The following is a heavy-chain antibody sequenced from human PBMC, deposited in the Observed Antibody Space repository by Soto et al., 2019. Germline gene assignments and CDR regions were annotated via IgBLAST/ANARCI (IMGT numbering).Heavy chain of an antibody. Sequence: SETLSLTCTVSGGSVRSSTYYWGWIRQPPGKGLEWIASIYYSGSTHNNPSLKSRVTMSVDTYTNQFSLKLNSVTAADTAVYYCARTPYDYVWGSYRRNYYYYGMDVWGQGTTVT. CDR2: IYYSGST. D-gene: IGHD3-16*02. V-gene: IGHV4-39*07. J-gene: IGHJ6*02. CDR1: GGSVRSSTYY. CDR3: ARTPYDYVWGSYRRNYYYYGMDV.